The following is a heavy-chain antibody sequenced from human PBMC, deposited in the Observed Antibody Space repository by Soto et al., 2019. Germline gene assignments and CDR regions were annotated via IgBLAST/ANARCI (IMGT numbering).Heavy chain of an antibody. V-gene: IGHV1-69*13. CDR3: ARAPQLGYCSGGSCYRYGMDV. CDR2: IIANFGNA. D-gene: IGHD2-15*01. CDR1: GYTFTSYG. J-gene: IGHJ6*02. Sequence: SVKVSCKASGYTFTSYGISWVRQAPGQGLEWMGGIIANFGNANYAQKFQGRVTITADESTSTAYMELSSLRSEDTAVYYCARAPQLGYCSGGSCYRYGMDVWGQGTTVTVSS.